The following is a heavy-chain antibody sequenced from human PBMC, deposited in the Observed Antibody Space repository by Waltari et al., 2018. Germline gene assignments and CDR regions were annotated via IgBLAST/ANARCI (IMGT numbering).Heavy chain of an antibody. D-gene: IGHD1-1*01. CDR3: AKADGTTGGFDY. J-gene: IGHJ4*02. CDR2: ISGSGGRT. Sequence: EVQLVESGGGLVQPGGSLRLSCAASGFTFSSYAMSWVRQAPGKGLEWVSAISGSGGRTYYAESVKGRFTIARDNSKNTLYLQMNSPGADDPAVYYWAKADGTTGGFDYWGQGTLVTVSS. CDR1: GFTFSSYA. V-gene: IGHV3-23*04.